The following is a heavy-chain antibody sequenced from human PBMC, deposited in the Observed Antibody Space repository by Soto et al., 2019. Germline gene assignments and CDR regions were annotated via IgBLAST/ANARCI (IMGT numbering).Heavy chain of an antibody. D-gene: IGHD2-15*01. J-gene: IGHJ6*02. CDR2: IYPDGSDT. Sequence: PRESLKISCRGSGYTFTTYLIAWGRQMPGKGLEWLGIIYPDGSDTRDSPSFQGQGTISADKSINNAYLQLSSLKASDTAMYYCAGQGSSGGMYFYGMAVWGQGSTVTVSS. V-gene: IGHV5-51*01. CDR3: AGQGSSGGMYFYGMAV. CDR1: GYTFTTYL.